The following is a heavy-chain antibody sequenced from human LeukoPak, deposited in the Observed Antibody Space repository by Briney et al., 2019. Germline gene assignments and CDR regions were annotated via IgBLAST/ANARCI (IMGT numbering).Heavy chain of an antibody. D-gene: IGHD2-15*01. Sequence: SGTLSLTCAVSGGSISSSNWWSWVRQPPGKGLEWIGYIYYSGSTNYNPSLKSRVTISVDTSKNQFSLKLSSVTAADTAVYYCARGGDYSEGPFDYWGQGTLVTVSS. CDR1: GGSISSSNW. V-gene: IGHV4-4*02. J-gene: IGHJ4*02. CDR2: IYYSGST. CDR3: ARGGDYSEGPFDY.